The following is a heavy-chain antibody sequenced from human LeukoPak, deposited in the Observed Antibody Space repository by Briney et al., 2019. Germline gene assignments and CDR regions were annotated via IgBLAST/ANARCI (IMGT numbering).Heavy chain of an antibody. CDR1: GYTFTSYA. CDR3: ASPAPAAAGTSFDY. CDR2: INTNTGNP. J-gene: IGHJ4*02. V-gene: IGHV7-4-1*02. Sequence: ASMKVSCKASGYTFTSYAMNWVRQAPGQGLEWMGWINTNTGNPTYAQGFTGRFVFSLDTSVSTAYLQISSLKAEDTAVYYCASPAPAAAGTSFDYWGQGTLVTVSS. D-gene: IGHD6-13*01.